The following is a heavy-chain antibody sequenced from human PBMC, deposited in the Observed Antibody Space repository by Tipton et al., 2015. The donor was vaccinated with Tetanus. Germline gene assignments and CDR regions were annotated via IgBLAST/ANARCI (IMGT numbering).Heavy chain of an antibody. D-gene: IGHD6-19*01. CDR2: VNGDNGIT. Sequence: QLVQSGAEVKKPGASVKISCKTSGYPFISYTMHWVRQAPGQGLEWMGCVNGDNGITKYSQKFQGRVTITRDTSASTGYMTLSSLRSEDTAVYYCARHSGWYNFFTGVDAWGQGTAVTVSS. V-gene: IGHV1-3*01. CDR3: ARHSGWYNFFTGVDA. J-gene: IGHJ6*02. CDR1: GYPFISYT.